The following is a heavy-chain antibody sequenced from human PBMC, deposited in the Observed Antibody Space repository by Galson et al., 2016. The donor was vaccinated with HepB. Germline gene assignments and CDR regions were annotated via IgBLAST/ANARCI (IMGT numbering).Heavy chain of an antibody. J-gene: IGHJ1*01. Sequence: SLRLSCAATGFTFSHYGMHWVRQAPGKGLEWVAVIWYDGSKKYHADSVKGRFSISRDNSKNTLYLQMNSLRVEDTAVYYCASTYDPKWGSEHWGQGTLVTVSS. CDR3: ASTYDPKWGSEH. D-gene: IGHD7-27*01. CDR1: GFTFSHYG. CDR2: IWYDGSKK. V-gene: IGHV3-33*01.